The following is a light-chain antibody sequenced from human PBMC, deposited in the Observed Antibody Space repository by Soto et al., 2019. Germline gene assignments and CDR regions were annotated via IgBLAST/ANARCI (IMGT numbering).Light chain of an antibody. J-gene: IGLJ3*02. Sequence: QTVVTQEPSFSVSPGGTVTLTCALSSGSVSSAYYPSWYQQTPGQAPRTLIYSTNIRSSGVPDRFSGSTLGNKAALTITGAQAEDESDYYCALYMGSALWVFGGGTKVTVL. CDR2: STN. CDR1: SGSVSSAYY. CDR3: ALYMGSALWV. V-gene: IGLV8-61*01.